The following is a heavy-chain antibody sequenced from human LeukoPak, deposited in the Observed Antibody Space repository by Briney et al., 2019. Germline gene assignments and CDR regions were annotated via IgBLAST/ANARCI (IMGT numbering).Heavy chain of an antibody. V-gene: IGHV1-8*01. Sequence: EASVKVSCKASGYTFTSYDINWVRQATGQGLEWMGWMNPNSGNTGYAQKFQGRVTITRNTSISTAYMELSSLRSEDTAVYYCARGLPAWYSSSFGSGNWFDPWGQGTLVTVSS. D-gene: IGHD6-6*01. CDR1: GYTFTSYD. CDR3: ARGLPAWYSSSFGSGNWFDP. J-gene: IGHJ5*02. CDR2: MNPNSGNT.